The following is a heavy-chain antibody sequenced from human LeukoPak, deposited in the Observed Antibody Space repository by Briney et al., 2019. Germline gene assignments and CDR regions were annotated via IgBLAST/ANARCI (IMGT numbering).Heavy chain of an antibody. Sequence: SETLSLTCTVSGGSISGNYWSWIRQTPGKGLEWIGFIHYSGITNYNPSVKGRVTISLDTSKNQFSLKVSSVTAADTAVYYCARREAVAMFDPWGQGTLVTVSS. CDR2: IHYSGIT. V-gene: IGHV4-59*08. D-gene: IGHD6-19*01. CDR3: ARREAVAMFDP. CDR1: GGSISGNY. J-gene: IGHJ5*02.